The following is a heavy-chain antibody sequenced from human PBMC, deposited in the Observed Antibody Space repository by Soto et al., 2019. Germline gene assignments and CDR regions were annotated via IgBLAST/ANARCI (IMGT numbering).Heavy chain of an antibody. Sequence: QVQLVQSGAEVKKPGSSGKVSCKASGGTFSSYAISWVRQAPGQGLEWRGGSIPIFGTANYAQKFQGRVTITGDESTSTSYMELSSLRSEDTAVYYCAYNPKATLTGPLGYWGQGTLVPLSS. CDR1: GGTFSSYA. CDR3: AYNPKATLTGPLGY. V-gene: IGHV1-69*01. D-gene: IGHD4-4*01. CDR2: SIPIFGTA. J-gene: IGHJ4*02.